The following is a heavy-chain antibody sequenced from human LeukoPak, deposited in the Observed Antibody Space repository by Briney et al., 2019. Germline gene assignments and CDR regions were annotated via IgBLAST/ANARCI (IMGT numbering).Heavy chain of an antibody. CDR3: ARDTPGVRGLFDY. D-gene: IGHD3-10*01. J-gene: IGHJ4*02. V-gene: IGHV3-48*03. CDR2: ISSSGSTI. CDR1: GSTFSSYE. Sequence: GGSLRLSCAASGSTFSSYEMSWVRQAPGKGLEWVSYISSSGSTIYYADSVKGRFTISRDNAKNSLYLQMNSLRAEDTAVYYCARDTPGVRGLFDYWGQGTLVTVSS.